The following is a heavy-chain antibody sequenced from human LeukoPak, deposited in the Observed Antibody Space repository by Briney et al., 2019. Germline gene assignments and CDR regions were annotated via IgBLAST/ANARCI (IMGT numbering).Heavy chain of an antibody. J-gene: IGHJ3*02. CDR3: ARRDCSGGRCYSGYGAFDI. Sequence: GESLEISCKGSGYSFTSYWIGWVRQMPGKGLEWMGLIHPGDSDTRYSPSFQGQVTISADKSISTAYLQWSSLEASDTAMYYCARRDCSGGRCYSGYGAFDIWGQGTMVTVSS. CDR2: IHPGDSDT. CDR1: GYSFTSYW. V-gene: IGHV5-51*01. D-gene: IGHD2-15*01.